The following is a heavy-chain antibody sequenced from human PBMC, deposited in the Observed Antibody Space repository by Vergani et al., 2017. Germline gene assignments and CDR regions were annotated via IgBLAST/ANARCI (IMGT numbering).Heavy chain of an antibody. V-gene: IGHV4-59*01. CDR1: GGSISSYY. CDR3: AGILRYFDWLYSPYYFDY. CDR2: IYYSGST. D-gene: IGHD3-9*01. J-gene: IGHJ4*02. Sequence: QVQLQESGPGLVKPSETLSLTCTVSGGSISSYYWSWIRQPPGKGLEWIGYIYYSGSTNYNPSLKSRVTISVDPSKNQFSLKLSSVTAADTAVYYCAGILRYFDWLYSPYYFDYWGQGTLVTVSS.